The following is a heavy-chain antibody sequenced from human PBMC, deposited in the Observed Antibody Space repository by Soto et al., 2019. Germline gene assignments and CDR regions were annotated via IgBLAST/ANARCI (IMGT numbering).Heavy chain of an antibody. CDR2: IIPIFGTA. D-gene: IGHD6-13*01. CDR1: GGTFSSYA. J-gene: IGHJ6*02. Sequence: QVQLVQSGAEVKKPGSSVKVCCKASGGTFSSYAISWVRQAPGQGLEWMGGIIPIFGTANYAQKFQGRVTITADESTSTAYMELSSLRSEDTAVYYCARDQGSSSWSSLTCMDVWGQGTTVTVSS. V-gene: IGHV1-69*12. CDR3: ARDQGSSSWSSLTCMDV.